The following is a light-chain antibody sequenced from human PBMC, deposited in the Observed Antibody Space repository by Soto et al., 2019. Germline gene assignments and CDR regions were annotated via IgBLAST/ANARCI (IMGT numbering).Light chain of an antibody. CDR1: QSVSSN. CDR3: QQYNNQLKT. J-gene: IGKJ1*01. CDR2: GAS. V-gene: IGKV3-15*01. Sequence: EIVMTQSPATLSVSPGETATLSCRASQSVSSNLAWYQQKPGQAPGLLIYGASTKATGTPARFSGSGSGAEFTLTISSLQSAELAVYYCQQYNNQLKTFGQGTKVEIK.